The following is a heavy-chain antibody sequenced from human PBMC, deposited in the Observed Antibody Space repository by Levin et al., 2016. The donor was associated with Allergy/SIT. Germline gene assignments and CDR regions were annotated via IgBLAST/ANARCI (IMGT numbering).Heavy chain of an antibody. J-gene: IGHJ4*02. Sequence: WIRQPPGKGLEWVSAISGSGGSTYYADSVKGRFTISRDNSKNTLYLQMNSLRAEDTAVYYCAKGLWVAATPGYFDYWGQGTLVTVSS. CDR2: ISGSGGST. CDR3: AKGLWVAATPGYFDY. V-gene: IGHV3-23*01. D-gene: IGHD2-15*01.